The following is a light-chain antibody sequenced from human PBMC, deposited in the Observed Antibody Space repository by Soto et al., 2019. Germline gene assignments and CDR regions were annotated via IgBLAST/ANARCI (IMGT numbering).Light chain of an antibody. CDR2: EVS. Sequence: QSVLTQPASVSGSPGQSITISRTGTSSDVGGYNYVSWYQQHPGKAPKLMIYEVSNRPSGVSNRFSGSKSGNTAALTISGLQADDEADYYCSAYTSSSTPVFGGGTQLTVL. V-gene: IGLV2-14*01. J-gene: IGLJ2*01. CDR1: SSDVGGYNY. CDR3: SAYTSSSTPV.